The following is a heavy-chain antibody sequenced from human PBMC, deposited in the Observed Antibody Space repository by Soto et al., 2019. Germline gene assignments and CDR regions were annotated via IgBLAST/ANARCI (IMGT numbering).Heavy chain of an antibody. V-gene: IGHV3-23*01. J-gene: IGHJ4*02. Sequence: EVQVLESGGGLVQPGGSLRLSCAASGFTLSNFAMSWVRQAPGKGLEWVAVISDRGGSTDYAASVKGRFTISRDNSNNTVYLQMNNLIAEDTAVYYCARDEYYYASSGYYRFDQWGQGTLVTVSS. D-gene: IGHD3-22*01. CDR3: ARDEYYYASSGYYRFDQ. CDR1: GFTLSNFA. CDR2: ISDRGGST.